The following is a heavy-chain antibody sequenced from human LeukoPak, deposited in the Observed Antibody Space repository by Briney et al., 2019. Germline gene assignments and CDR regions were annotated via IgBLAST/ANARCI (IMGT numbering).Heavy chain of an antibody. J-gene: IGHJ4*02. CDR3: TRRYCTNGVCYPLEF. V-gene: IGHV3-30*03. CDR1: GCSFSSYG. D-gene: IGHD2-8*01. CDR2: IASDGGVK. Sequence: GGSLRLSCVASGCSFSSYGMHWVRKAPGKGMEWVAVIASDGGVKYYADSVKGRFTISRDNSKDTLYLQMNLLRAEDTAVYYCTRRYCTNGVCYPLEFWGQGALVTVSS.